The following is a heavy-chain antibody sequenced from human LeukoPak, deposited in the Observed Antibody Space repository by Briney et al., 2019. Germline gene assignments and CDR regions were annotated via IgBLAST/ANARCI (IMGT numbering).Heavy chain of an antibody. CDR1: GVSISSHY. D-gene: IGHD3-10*01. Sequence: PSETLSLTCTVSGVSISSHYWSWIRQPPGKGLEWIGYIYYSGTTSYNPSLKTRVTISIDTSKDQFSLKLSSVTAADTAVYYCARVLRPMASQYYFDYWGQGTLVTVSS. V-gene: IGHV4-59*11. CDR3: ARVLRPMASQYYFDY. CDR2: IYYSGTT. J-gene: IGHJ4*02.